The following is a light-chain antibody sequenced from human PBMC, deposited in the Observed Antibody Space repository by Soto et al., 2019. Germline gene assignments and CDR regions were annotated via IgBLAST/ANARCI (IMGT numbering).Light chain of an antibody. CDR1: QSVGNS. J-gene: IGKJ4*02. V-gene: IGKV1-5*01. CDR2: DAS. Sequence: DIQMTQSPSTLSASVGDRVSITCRASQSVGNSLAWYQQRPGKAPKLLIFDASTLESGVPSKFSGSGSDKEFIFTISSLQPDDSATYYCQQYNTYGLTFGGGTKVEIK. CDR3: QQYNTYGLT.